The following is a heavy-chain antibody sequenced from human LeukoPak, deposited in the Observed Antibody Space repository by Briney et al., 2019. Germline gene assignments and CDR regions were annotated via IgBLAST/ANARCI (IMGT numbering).Heavy chain of an antibody. J-gene: IGHJ5*02. Sequence: HAGGSLRLSCAASGFTFSSYAMSWVRQAPGKGLEWVSAISGSGGSTYYADSVKGRFTISRDNAKNSLYLQMNSLRAEDTAVYYCTCSTSCPNWFDPWGQGTLVTVSS. D-gene: IGHD2-2*01. CDR1: GFTFSSYA. V-gene: IGHV3-23*01. CDR2: ISGSGGST. CDR3: TCSTSCPNWFDP.